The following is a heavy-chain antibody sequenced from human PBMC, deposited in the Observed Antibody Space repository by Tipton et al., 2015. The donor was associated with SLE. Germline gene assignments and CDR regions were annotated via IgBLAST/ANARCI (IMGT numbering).Heavy chain of an antibody. J-gene: IGHJ6*03. CDR1: DGSIRSTNYY. D-gene: IGHD6-6*01. CDR3: ARDRGIAARPSYYYYYMDV. V-gene: IGHV4-61*01. Sequence: TLSLTCTVSDGSIRSTNYYWSWIRQPPGKGLEWIGYIYYSGSTNYNPSLKSRVTISVDTSKNQFSLKLSSVTAADTAVYYCARDRGIAARPSYYYYYMDVWGKGTTVTVSS. CDR2: IYYSGST.